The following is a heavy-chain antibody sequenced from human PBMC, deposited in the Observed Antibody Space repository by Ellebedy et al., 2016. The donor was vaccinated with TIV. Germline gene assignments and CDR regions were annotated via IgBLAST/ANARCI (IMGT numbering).Heavy chain of an antibody. J-gene: IGHJ6*02. Sequence: GESLKISCAASGFTVTTNYMNWVRQAPGKGLEWVSVIFSAADGGDTHYADSGKVRFTISSDSSKNTLYLQMNSLRAEDTAVYYFAKDRVFGDGKWEIDVWGQGTTVTVSS. CDR2: IFSAADGGDT. CDR3: AKDRVFGDGKWEIDV. D-gene: IGHD1-26*01. CDR1: GFTVTTNY. V-gene: IGHV3-53*01.